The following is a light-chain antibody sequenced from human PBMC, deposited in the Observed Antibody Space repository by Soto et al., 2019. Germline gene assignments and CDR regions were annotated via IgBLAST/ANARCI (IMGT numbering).Light chain of an antibody. CDR1: QSISSW. V-gene: IGKV1-5*01. J-gene: IGKJ1*01. Sequence: DLQMHQSPSSLYASVRDIVSITCRASQSISSWLAWYQQKPGKAPKLLIYDASSLESGVPSRFSGSGSGTEFTLTNSSMQPDDFANYYCQQYNSYSKTFGQGTKVDIK. CDR3: QQYNSYSKT. CDR2: DAS.